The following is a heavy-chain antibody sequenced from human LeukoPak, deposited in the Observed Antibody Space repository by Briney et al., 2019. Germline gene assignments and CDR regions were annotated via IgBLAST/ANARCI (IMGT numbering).Heavy chain of an antibody. CDR3: AKDLDN. D-gene: IGHD3-9*01. CDR1: GFTFSSYG. V-gene: IGHV3-30*18. CDR2: ISYDGSNK. Sequence: GGSLRLSCAASGFTFSSYGMHWVRQAPGKGLEWVAVISYDGSNKYYADSVKGRFTISRDNSKNTLYLQMNSLRAEDTAVYHCAKDLDNWGQGTLVTVSS. J-gene: IGHJ4*02.